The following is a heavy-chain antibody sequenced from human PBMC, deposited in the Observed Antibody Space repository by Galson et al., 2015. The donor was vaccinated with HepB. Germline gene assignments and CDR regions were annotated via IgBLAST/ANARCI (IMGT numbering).Heavy chain of an antibody. CDR3: ARDLGGGWYWEYFDY. CDR2: IKQDGSEK. V-gene: IGHV3-7*03. D-gene: IGHD6-19*01. Sequence: SLRLSCAASGFTSSSYWMSWVRQAPGKGLEWVANIKQDGSEKYYVDSVKGRFTISRDNAKNSLYLQMNSLRAEDTAVYYCARDLGGGWYWEYFDYWGQGTLVTVSS. J-gene: IGHJ4*02. CDR1: GFTSSSYW.